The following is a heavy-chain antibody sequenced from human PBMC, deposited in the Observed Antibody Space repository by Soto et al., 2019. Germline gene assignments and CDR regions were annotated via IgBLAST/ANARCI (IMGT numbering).Heavy chain of an antibody. J-gene: IGHJ4*02. Sequence: QVQLVESGGGAVQPGESLRHSCVASGFDFTYYAMHWLRQAPGKGLESVAVMSSDGSKIHHTDSVKGRFTISRDNSKNTLYLQMNSLRKEDTAVYFCAKDEGVGGTLGLFDYWDQGTLVSVSS. CDR1: GFDFTYYA. V-gene: IGHV3-30*18. CDR2: MSSDGSKI. CDR3: AKDEGVGGTLGLFDY. D-gene: IGHD1-26*01.